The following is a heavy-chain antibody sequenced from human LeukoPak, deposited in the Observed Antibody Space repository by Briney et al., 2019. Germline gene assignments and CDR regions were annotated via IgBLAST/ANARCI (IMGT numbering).Heavy chain of an antibody. D-gene: IGHD3-3*01. CDR2: INPNSGGT. CDR3: ARGPYDFWSGYNDY. CDR1: AYTFTGYY. J-gene: IGHJ4*02. V-gene: IGHV1-2*02. Sequence: GASVTLSFTTSAYTFTGYYIDWARKAPGQGLEWMGWINPNSGGTNYAQKFQGRVTMTRDMSISTAYMELSRLRSDDTAVYYCARGPYDFWSGYNDYWGQGTLVTVSS.